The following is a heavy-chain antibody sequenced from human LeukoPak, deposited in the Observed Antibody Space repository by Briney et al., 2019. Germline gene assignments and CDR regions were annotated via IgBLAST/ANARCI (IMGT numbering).Heavy chain of an antibody. J-gene: IGHJ4*02. Sequence: ASVTVSCMASGYTFTSYYMHGVRQAPGQGLEWMGWINTNTGNPTYAQGFTGRFVFSLDTSVSTAYLQISSLEAEATAVYYCARGKEVAPILAAPQDYWGQGTLVTVSS. CDR1: GYTFTSYY. CDR3: ARGKEVAPILAAPQDY. V-gene: IGHV7-4-1*02. CDR2: INTNTGNP. D-gene: IGHD2-2*02.